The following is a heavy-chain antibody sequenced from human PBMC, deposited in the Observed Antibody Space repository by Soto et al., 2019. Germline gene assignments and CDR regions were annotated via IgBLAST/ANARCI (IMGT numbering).Heavy chain of an antibody. CDR3: ARDPAP. J-gene: IGHJ5*02. CDR1: GGSISSHY. CDR2: IYYSGST. V-gene: IGHV4-59*11. Sequence: SSETLSLTCSVSGGSISSHYWRWIRQPPGKRLEWIGYIYYSGSTNYNPSLKSRLTISVDTSKNQFSLKLSSVTAADTAVYYCARDPAPWGQGTLVTVSS.